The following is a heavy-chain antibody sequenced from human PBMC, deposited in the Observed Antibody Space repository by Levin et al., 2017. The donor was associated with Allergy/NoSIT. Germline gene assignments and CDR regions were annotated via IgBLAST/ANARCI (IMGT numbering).Heavy chain of an antibody. D-gene: IGHD4-17*01. V-gene: IGHV3-15*01. CDR3: TIDNPLYGDYTADSDY. Sequence: GESLKISCAASGFTFNAAWMSWVRQAPGKGVEWVGRIKSKSDGETADYAAPVKGRFTISRDDSKNTLYLQMNSLKTEDTAVYYCTIDNPLYGDYTADSDYWGQGILVTVSS. CDR2: IKSKSDGETA. J-gene: IGHJ4*02. CDR1: GFTFNAAW.